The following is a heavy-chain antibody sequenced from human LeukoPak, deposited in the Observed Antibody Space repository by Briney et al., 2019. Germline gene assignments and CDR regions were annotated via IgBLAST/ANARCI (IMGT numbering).Heavy chain of an antibody. CDR3: ARQRRSRDTAMVTVMDY. V-gene: IGHV4-59*08. CDR1: AGSISGYY. CDR2: TYYSGST. Sequence: SESLSLTSTVSAGSISGYYWTWIRQPPRKWLEWIGYTYYSGSTNYNPSLKSRVAISVDTSKNQFSLKLNSMTAADTAVYYCARQRRSRDTAMVTVMDYWGQGTLVTVSS. D-gene: IGHD5-18*01. J-gene: IGHJ4*02.